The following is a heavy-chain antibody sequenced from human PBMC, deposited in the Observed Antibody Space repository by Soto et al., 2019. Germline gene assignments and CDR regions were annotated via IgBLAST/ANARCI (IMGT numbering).Heavy chain of an antibody. CDR2: MNPDSGNR. V-gene: IGHV1-8*01. CDR1: GYTFTSYD. J-gene: IGHJ4*02. Sequence: GASVQVSCKTSGYTFTSYDSNWVRQATGQGLELMGWMNPDSGNRGYAQKFQGRVTMTTDTSISTAYMELSGLRYDDTAMYYCAKGSWRGYCSDTTCYTINYWGQGTLVTVSS. CDR3: AKGSWRGYCSDTTCYTINY. D-gene: IGHD2-2*02.